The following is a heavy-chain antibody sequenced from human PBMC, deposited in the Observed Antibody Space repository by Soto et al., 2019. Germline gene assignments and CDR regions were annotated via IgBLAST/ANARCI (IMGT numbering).Heavy chain of an antibody. Sequence: SETLSLTCAVYGGSFSGYYWSWIRQPPGKGLEWMGEINHSGSTNYNPSLKSRVTISVDTSKNPFSMTLSSVTAAETAAYYCTTLIEYYGSGSYRYYYIDYWGQGTLVTVSS. J-gene: IGHJ4*02. CDR3: TTLIEYYGSGSYRYYYIDY. CDR2: INHSGST. CDR1: GGSFSGYY. D-gene: IGHD3-10*01. V-gene: IGHV4-34*03.